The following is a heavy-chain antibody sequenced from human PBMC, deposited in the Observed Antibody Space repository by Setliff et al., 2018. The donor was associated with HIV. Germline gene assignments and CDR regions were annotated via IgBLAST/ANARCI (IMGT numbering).Heavy chain of an antibody. D-gene: IGHD3-3*01. J-gene: IGHJ4*02. CDR3: AEAGSGYYYFDY. CDR1: GGTFSSYA. Sequence: GASVKVSCKASGGTFSSYAISWVRQAPGQWLEWMGGIIPIFGTANYAQKFQGRVTITTDESTSTAYMELSSLRSEDTAVYYCAEAGSGYYYFDYWGQGTLVTVSS. CDR2: IIPIFGTA. V-gene: IGHV1-69*05.